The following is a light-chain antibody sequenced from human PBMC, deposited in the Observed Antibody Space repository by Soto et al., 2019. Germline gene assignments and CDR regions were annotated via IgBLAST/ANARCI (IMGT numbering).Light chain of an antibody. V-gene: IGKV1-33*01. CDR2: DIS. CDR1: QVISNY. CDR3: QQYENLPST. J-gene: IGKJ2*01. Sequence: DLQMTQSASSLSASVGDRVTVTFQASQVISNYLNWYQQKPGKAPKLLIYDISTLEIGVPSRFSGSGSGTDCTFTITGLQPEDIATYYCQQYENLPSTFGQGTQVDIK.